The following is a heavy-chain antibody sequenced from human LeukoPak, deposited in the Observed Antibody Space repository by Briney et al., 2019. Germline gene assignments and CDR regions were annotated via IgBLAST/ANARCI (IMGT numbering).Heavy chain of an antibody. V-gene: IGHV4-39*02. CDR3: VREYSRSVVAGSRPDL. CDR1: GGSISSSSYY. CDR2: MYYRGTT. Sequence: SETLSLTCSVSGGSISSSSYYWGWIRQSPGKGLKWIGSMYYRGTTYENSSLKSRVTLSIDTSKNQFSLKLTSVTAADTAVYYCVREYSRSVVAGSRPDLWGQGLLVTVSS. D-gene: IGHD2-21*01. J-gene: IGHJ4*02.